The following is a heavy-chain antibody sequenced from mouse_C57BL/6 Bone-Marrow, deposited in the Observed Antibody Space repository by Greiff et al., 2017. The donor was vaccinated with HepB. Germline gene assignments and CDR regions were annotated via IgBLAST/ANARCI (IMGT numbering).Heavy chain of an antibody. CDR2: ISNGGGST. CDR3: AREYDGYSYYFDY. V-gene: IGHV5-12*01. Sequence: EVKVVESGGGLVQPGGSLKLSCAASGFTFSDYYMYWVRQTPEKRLEWVAYISNGGGSTYYPDTVKGRFTISRDNAKNTLYLQMSRLKSEDTAMYYCAREYDGYSYYFDYWGQGTTLTVSS. CDR1: GFTFSDYY. D-gene: IGHD2-3*01. J-gene: IGHJ2*01.